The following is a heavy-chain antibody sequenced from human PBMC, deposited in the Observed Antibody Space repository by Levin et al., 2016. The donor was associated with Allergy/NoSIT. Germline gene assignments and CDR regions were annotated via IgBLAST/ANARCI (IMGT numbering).Heavy chain of an antibody. CDR2: INAGNGNT. CDR1: GYTFTSYA. D-gene: IGHD6-19*01. Sequence: ASVKVSCKASGYTFTSYAMHWVRQAPGQRLEWMGWINAGNGNTKYSQKFQGRVTITRDTSASTAYMELSSLRSEDTAVYYCAIPRGGWGGAEYFQHWGQGTLVTVSS. CDR3: AIPRGGWGGAEYFQH. V-gene: IGHV1-3*01. J-gene: IGHJ1*01.